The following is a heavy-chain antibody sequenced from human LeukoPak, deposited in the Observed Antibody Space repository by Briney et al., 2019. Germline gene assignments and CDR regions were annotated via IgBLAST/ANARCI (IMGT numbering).Heavy chain of an antibody. V-gene: IGHV4-39*07. D-gene: IGHD1-7*01. Sequence: PSETLSLTCTVSGGSISSSSYYWGWIRQPPGKGLEWLGSIYYSGSTYYNPSLKSRVTISVDTSKNQFSLKLSSVTAADTAVYYCARGKLELRKGRAFDIWGQGTMVTVSS. CDR1: GGSISSSSYY. CDR2: IYYSGST. J-gene: IGHJ3*02. CDR3: ARGKLELRKGRAFDI.